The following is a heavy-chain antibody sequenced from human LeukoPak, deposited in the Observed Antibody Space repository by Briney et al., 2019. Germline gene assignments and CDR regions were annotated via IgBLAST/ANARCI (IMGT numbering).Heavy chain of an antibody. V-gene: IGHV4-61*08. D-gene: IGHD2-21*01. CDR2: IYYSGNTRST. Sequence: PSETLSLTCAVSGASVDSGGYYWSWVRQPPGKGLEWIGYIYYSGNTRSTNYNPSLKSRVTISVDSSKNQFSLKLSSATAADTAVYYCARDGGLGDPDHRDYWGQGTLVTVSS. J-gene: IGHJ4*02. CDR1: GASVDSGGYY. CDR3: ARDGGLGDPDHRDY.